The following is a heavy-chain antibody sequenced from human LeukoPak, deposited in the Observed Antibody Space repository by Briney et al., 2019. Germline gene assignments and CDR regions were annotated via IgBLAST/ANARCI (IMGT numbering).Heavy chain of an antibody. CDR2: IYTSGST. CDR3: ARDPSRGRLVSLSLGSYGMDV. Sequence: SETLSLTCTVSGGSISSYYWSWIRQPAGKGLEGVGRIYTSGSTNYNPSLKSRVTMSVDTSKNQFSLKLRSVHAADTAVYYCARDPSRGRLVSLSLGSYGMDVWGQGTTVTVSS. J-gene: IGHJ6*02. D-gene: IGHD6-19*01. CDR1: GGSISSYY. V-gene: IGHV4-4*07.